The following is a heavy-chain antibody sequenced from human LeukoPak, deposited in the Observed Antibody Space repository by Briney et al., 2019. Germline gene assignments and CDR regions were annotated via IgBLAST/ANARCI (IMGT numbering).Heavy chain of an antibody. CDR3: ARDGKDGYILDAFDI. CDR1: GGSISTYY. D-gene: IGHD5-24*01. Sequence: SETLSLTCTVSGGSISTYYWSWIRQPPGKGLEWIGYIYYSGSTNYNPSLKSRVTISVDTSKSQFSLKLTSVTAADTAVYYCARDGKDGYILDAFDIWGQGTMVTVSS. CDR2: IYYSGST. V-gene: IGHV4-59*01. J-gene: IGHJ3*02.